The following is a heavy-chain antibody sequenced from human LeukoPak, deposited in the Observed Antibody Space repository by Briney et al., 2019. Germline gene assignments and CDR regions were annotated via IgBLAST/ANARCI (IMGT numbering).Heavy chain of an antibody. CDR1: GDSSSGFH. D-gene: IGHD1-26*01. J-gene: IGHJ6*02. CDR2: VSTSGNT. V-gene: IGHV4-4*07. CDR3: ARDLVKEKPSGGFYYYGMDV. Sequence: PSETLSLTCRVSGDSSSGFHWSWIRQTAGKGLEWIGRVSTSGNTFYNPSLESRVAMSVDTSGIHFSLNLSAVTAADTAVYYCARDLVKEKPSGGFYYYGMDVWGQGTTVTVSS.